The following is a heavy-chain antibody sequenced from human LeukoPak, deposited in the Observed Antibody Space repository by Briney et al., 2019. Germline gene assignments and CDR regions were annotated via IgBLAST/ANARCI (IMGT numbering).Heavy chain of an antibody. J-gene: IGHJ4*02. CDR1: GYTFTSYG. CDR2: ISAYNGNT. D-gene: IGHD2-8*02. Sequence: ASVKVSCKASGYTFTSYGISWVRQAPGQGLEWMGWISAYNGNTNYAQKLQGRVNMTTDTSTSTASMELRSLRSDDTAVYYCARAPRGLEYWFDFWGQGTLVTVSS. V-gene: IGHV1-18*01. CDR3: ARAPRGLEYWFDF.